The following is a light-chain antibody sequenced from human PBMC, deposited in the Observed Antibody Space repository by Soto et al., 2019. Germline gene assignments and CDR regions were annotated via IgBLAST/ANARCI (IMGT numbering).Light chain of an antibody. CDR1: QNVNSW. Sequence: DIRMTQSPSTLSASVGDRVTITCRASQNVNSWLAWYQQKPGKAPQVLIYEASTLESGVPSRFSGSRSGTECTLTISSLQPDDSATYYCQQYNTYSPWTFVQGTKVEIK. J-gene: IGKJ1*01. CDR3: QQYNTYSPWT. V-gene: IGKV1-5*03. CDR2: EAS.